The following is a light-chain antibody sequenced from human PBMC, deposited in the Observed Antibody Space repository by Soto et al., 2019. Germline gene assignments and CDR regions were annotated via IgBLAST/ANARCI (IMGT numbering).Light chain of an antibody. V-gene: IGKV3-20*01. Sequence: EIVLTQSPGIMYLSPEERATLSCRASQTVGRSFLAWYQQKPGQSPRLLIFGTSIRATGIPDRFSGGGSEADFTLAISSLDPDDFAGYYCQQYHSFPPRTFGQGNRVEVK. CDR2: GTS. J-gene: IGKJ1*01. CDR1: QTVGRSF. CDR3: QQYHSFPPRT.